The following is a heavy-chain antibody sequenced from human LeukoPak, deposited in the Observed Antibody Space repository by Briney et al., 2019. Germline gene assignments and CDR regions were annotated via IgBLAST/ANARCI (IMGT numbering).Heavy chain of an antibody. CDR3: ARAYVRIAVAGTLNWFDP. CDR1: GGSISSGSYY. J-gene: IGHJ5*02. V-gene: IGHV4-61*02. CDR2: IYTSGST. D-gene: IGHD6-19*01. Sequence: ASETLSLTCTVSGGSISSGSYYWSWIRQPAGKGLEWIGRIYTSGSTNYNPSLKSRVTISVDTSKNQFSLKLSSVTAADTAVYYCARAYVRIAVAGTLNWFDPWGQGTLVTVSS.